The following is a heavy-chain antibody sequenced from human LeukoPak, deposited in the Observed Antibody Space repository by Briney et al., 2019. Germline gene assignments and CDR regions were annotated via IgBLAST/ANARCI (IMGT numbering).Heavy chain of an antibody. D-gene: IGHD3-16*01. CDR3: SRDSTSGAVVDFNY. V-gene: IGHV1-18*01. CDR2: INANNGET. J-gene: IGHJ4*02. CDR1: GYSFTTFS. Sequence: ASVKVTCKTSGYSFTTFSIAWVRQPPGQGLEWMGWINANNGETHYAQKFHDRVTMTTDTSTNTAYMELRGLKSDDSAMYYCSRDSTSGAVVDFNYWGQGTLVSVSS.